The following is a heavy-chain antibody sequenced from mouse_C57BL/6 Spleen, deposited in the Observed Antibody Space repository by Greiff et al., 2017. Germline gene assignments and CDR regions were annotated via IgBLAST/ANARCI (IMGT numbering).Heavy chain of an antibody. Sequence: VQLQQSGAALVRPGASVKLSCTASGFNIKDYYMHWVKQRPDQGLEWIGRIDPEDGDTESAPKFQGKATMTADTSSNTAYLQLSSLTSEDTAVYYCTRQPLGAFDYWGQGTTLTVSS. J-gene: IGHJ2*01. CDR3: TRQPLGAFDY. CDR2: IDPEDGDT. D-gene: IGHD3-2*01. V-gene: IGHV14-1*01. CDR1: GFNIKDYY.